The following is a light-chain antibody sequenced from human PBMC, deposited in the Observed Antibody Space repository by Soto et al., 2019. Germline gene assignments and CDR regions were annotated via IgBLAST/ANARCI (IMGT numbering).Light chain of an antibody. J-gene: IGLJ1*01. Sequence: VLTQPPSVSGAPGQRVSISCTGSSSNIGAGYNVHWYQQLPGTAPKLLIYDNNNRPSGVPDRFSGPKSGTSASLAITGLQAEDEADYYCQSYDTSLSGFYVFGTGTKVTVL. V-gene: IGLV1-40*01. CDR3: QSYDTSLSGFYV. CDR2: DNN. CDR1: SSNIGAGYN.